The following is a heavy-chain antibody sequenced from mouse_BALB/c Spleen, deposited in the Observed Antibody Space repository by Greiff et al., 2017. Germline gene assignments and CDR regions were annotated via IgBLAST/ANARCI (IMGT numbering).Heavy chain of an antibody. CDR2: IYPGSGNT. D-gene: IGHD2-4*01. Sequence: QVQLQQSGAELVRPGTSVKISCKASGYAFTNYWLGWVKQRPGHGLEWIGAIYPGSGNTYYTEKFKGKATLTADKSSSTAYMQLSSLTSEDAAVYCCAREGHDWGYWGQGTTLTVSS. J-gene: IGHJ2*01. CDR1: GYAFTNYW. CDR3: AREGHDWGY. V-gene: IGHV1-63*01.